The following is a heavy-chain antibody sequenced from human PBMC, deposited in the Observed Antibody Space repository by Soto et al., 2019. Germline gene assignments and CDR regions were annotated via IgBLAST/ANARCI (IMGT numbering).Heavy chain of an antibody. V-gene: IGHV1-18*01. CDR3: ARAAVAGLYYYYGMDV. CDR2: ISAYNGNT. D-gene: IGHD6-19*01. CDR1: GYTFTSYG. Sequence: QVQLVQSGAEVKKPGASVKVSCKASGYTFTSYGISWVRLAPGQGLEWMGWISAYNGNTNYAQKLQGRVTMTTDTSTSTAYMELRSLRSDDTAVYYCARAAVAGLYYYYGMDVWGQGTTVTVSS. J-gene: IGHJ6*02.